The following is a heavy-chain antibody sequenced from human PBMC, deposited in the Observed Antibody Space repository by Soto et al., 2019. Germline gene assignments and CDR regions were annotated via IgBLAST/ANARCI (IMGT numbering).Heavy chain of an antibody. D-gene: IGHD3-3*01. CDR2: IIPILDVA. Sequence: SVKVSCKSSGGTFSTDTISWVRQAPGQGLEWMGRIIPILDVANYAQNFQGRLTITADKPTTTAYMELSSLRSEDTAMYFCARGSYYGGHYEAWFDPWGQGTLVTVSS. J-gene: IGHJ5*02. CDR3: ARGSYYGGHYEAWFDP. V-gene: IGHV1-69*02. CDR1: GGTFSTDT.